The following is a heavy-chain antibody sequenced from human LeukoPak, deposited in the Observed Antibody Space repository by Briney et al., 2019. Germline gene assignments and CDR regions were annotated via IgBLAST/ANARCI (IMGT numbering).Heavy chain of an antibody. CDR3: ARSNDYDYHFNY. D-gene: IGHD5-12*01. CDR1: GGSFNNYA. Sequence: ASVKVSCKASGGSFNNYAVTWVRQAPGQGLEWMGGFIPILDTTNYAPNFQGRVTITTDESSTTAYMELSSLKWEDTALYYCARSNDYDYHFNYWGQGTLVTVSS. J-gene: IGHJ4*02. V-gene: IGHV1-69*05. CDR2: FIPILDTT.